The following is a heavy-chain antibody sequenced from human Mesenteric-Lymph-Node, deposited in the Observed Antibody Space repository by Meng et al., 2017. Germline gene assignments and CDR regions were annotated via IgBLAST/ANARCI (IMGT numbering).Heavy chain of an antibody. CDR3: ARGGATPMIIKY. CDR1: GGSLSGYY. J-gene: IGHJ4*02. V-gene: IGHV4-34*02. CDR2: VYHNGVT. Sequence: QVQLKQWGAEVLKPSETLSLTCAGYGGSLSGYYWSWIRQPPGKGLEWMGEVYHNGVTKYSPSLRSRVVISIDTSKNQFSLNLRSVPAADTAMYYCARGGATPMIIKYWGPGTLVTVSS. D-gene: IGHD3-10*01.